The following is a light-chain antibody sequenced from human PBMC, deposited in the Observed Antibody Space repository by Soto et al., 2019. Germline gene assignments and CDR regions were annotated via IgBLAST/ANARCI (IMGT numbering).Light chain of an antibody. CDR3: ISYTSSSTVV. Sequence: QSALTQPASVSGSPGQSITISCTGTSSDVGGYNFVSWYQQHPGKAPKLIIYDVSNRPSGVSNRFSGSKSGNTASLTISGLQAEDEADYYCISYTSSSTVVFGGGTKLTVL. CDR2: DVS. CDR1: SSDVGGYNF. J-gene: IGLJ2*01. V-gene: IGLV2-14*01.